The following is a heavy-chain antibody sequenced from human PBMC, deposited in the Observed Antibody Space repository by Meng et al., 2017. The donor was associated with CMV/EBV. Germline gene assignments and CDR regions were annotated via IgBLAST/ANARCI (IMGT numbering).Heavy chain of an antibody. CDR2: ISSSGSTI. CDR1: GFTFSTYE. CDR3: AKDLDFWSGYYYYYGMDV. D-gene: IGHD3-3*01. Sequence: GESLKISCAGSGFTFSTYEMNWVRQAPGKGLEWLSYISSSGSTIYYADSVKGRFTISRDNAKNSLYLQMNSLRAEDTAVYYCAKDLDFWSGYYYYYGMDVWGQGTTVTVSS. J-gene: IGHJ6*02. V-gene: IGHV3-48*03.